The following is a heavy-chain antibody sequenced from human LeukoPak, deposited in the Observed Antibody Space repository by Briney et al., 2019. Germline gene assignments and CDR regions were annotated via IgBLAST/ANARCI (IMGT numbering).Heavy chain of an antibody. CDR2: INNDGSST. D-gene: IGHD1-14*01. Sequence: PGGSLRLSCAASGFTFSSYWMHWVRQAPGKGLVWVSRINNDGSSTSYADSVKGRFTISRDNAKNTLYLQMNSLRAEDTAVYYCAITFNGNFDYWGQGTLVTVSS. V-gene: IGHV3-74*01. J-gene: IGHJ4*02. CDR1: GFTFSSYW. CDR3: AITFNGNFDY.